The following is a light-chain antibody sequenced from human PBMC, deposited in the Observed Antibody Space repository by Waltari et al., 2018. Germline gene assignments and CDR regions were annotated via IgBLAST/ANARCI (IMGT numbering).Light chain of an antibody. Sequence: EIVMTQSPATLSVSPGERATLSCRASQSISSSLAWYQQIPVQAPRLLSYGAFTRATGIPARLSGSGSETEFTLTISSMQSEDFAIYYCQQHNDWPRTFGQGTKVEI. CDR3: QQHNDWPRT. V-gene: IGKV3-15*01. J-gene: IGKJ1*01. CDR1: QSISSS. CDR2: GAF.